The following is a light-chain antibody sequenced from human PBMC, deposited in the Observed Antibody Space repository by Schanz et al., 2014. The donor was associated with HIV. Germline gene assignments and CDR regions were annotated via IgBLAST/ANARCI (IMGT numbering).Light chain of an antibody. J-gene: IGKJ4*01. V-gene: IGKV1-5*03. CDR3: QQTDSFPLT. CDR2: KTS. Sequence: DIQMTQSPSTLSASVGDRVTITCRASQSIGSWLAWYQQRPGEAPKLLIYKTSGLESGVPSRFSGSGSGTEFTLTINSLQPEDFATYFCQQTDSFPLTFGGGTRVEI. CDR1: QSIGSW.